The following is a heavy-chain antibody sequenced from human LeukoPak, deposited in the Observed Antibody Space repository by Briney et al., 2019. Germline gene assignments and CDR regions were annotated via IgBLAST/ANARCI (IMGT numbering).Heavy chain of an antibody. V-gene: IGHV3-53*01. CDR1: GFTVSSKY. Sequence: GGSLRISCAASGFTVSSKYMTWVRQAPGKGLEWVSVIYSGGSTYYTDSVKGRFTISRDNSRNTLYLQMNSLRAEDTAVYYCAREDGDPYSPFDYWGQGTLVTVSS. J-gene: IGHJ4*02. CDR2: IYSGGST. D-gene: IGHD7-27*01. CDR3: AREDGDPYSPFDY.